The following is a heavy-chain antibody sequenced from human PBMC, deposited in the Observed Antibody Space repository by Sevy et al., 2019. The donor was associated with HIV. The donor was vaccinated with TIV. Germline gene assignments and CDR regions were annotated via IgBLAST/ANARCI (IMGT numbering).Heavy chain of an antibody. J-gene: IGHJ4*02. CDR1: GFTFSSYA. D-gene: IGHD3-22*01. Sequence: GGSLRLSCAASGFTFSSYAMHWVRQAPGKGLEWVAVISYDGSNKYYADSVKGRFTISRDNSKNTLYLQMNSLRAEDTAVYCCARDPYYYDSSGYPIYFDYWGQGTLVTVSS. V-gene: IGHV3-30-3*01. CDR2: ISYDGSNK. CDR3: ARDPYYYDSSGYPIYFDY.